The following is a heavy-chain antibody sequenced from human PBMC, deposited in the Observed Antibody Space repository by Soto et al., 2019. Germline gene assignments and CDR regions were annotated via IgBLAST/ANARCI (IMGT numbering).Heavy chain of an antibody. CDR2: INAGNANT. D-gene: IGHD6-19*01. CDR3: VRTKGSGWPYFDY. V-gene: IGHV1-3*01. Sequence: ASVKVSCKASGYTFFIYAIRWVRQAPGQRLEWMGWINAGNANTRFSQKFQGRVTISRDTSASTAYMELRSLTSEDTAVYYCVRTKGSGWPYFDYWGQGTLVTVSS. J-gene: IGHJ4*02. CDR1: GYTFFIYA.